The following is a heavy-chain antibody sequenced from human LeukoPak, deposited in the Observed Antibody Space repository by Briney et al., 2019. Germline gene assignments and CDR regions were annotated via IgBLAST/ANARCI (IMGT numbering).Heavy chain of an antibody. CDR3: AVSQYYYGSGSYPFDH. J-gene: IGHJ4*02. CDR2: IIPIFGTA. CDR1: GGTFSSYA. V-gene: IGHV1-69*13. Sequence: SVKVSCKASGGTFSSYAISWVRQAPGQGLEWMGGIIPIFGTANYAQKFQGRVTITADESTSTAYMELSSLRSEDTAVYYCAVSQYYYGSGSYPFDHWGQGTLVTVSS. D-gene: IGHD3-10*01.